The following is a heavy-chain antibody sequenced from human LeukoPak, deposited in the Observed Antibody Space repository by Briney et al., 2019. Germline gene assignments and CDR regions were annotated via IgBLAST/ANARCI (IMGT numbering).Heavy chain of an antibody. J-gene: IGHJ4*02. CDR3: AXEXGRSSGWYDY. V-gene: IGHV4-59*01. CDR2: IYYSGST. Sequence: SETLSLTCTVSGGSISSYYWSWIRQPPGKGLEWIGYIYYSGSTNYNPSLKSRVTISVDTSKNQFSLKLSSVTAADTAVYYCAXEXGRSSGWYDYWGQGTLVTVSS. CDR1: GGSISSYY. D-gene: IGHD6-19*01.